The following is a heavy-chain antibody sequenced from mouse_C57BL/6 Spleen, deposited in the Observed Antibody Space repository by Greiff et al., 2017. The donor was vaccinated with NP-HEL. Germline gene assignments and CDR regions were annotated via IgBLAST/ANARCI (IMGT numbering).Heavy chain of an antibody. D-gene: IGHD4-1*01. J-gene: IGHJ2*01. CDR1: GYTFTSYW. V-gene: IGHV1-69*01. CDR2: IDPSDSYT. CDR3: ARKGLGGGDYFDY. Sequence: QVQLQQPGAELVMPGASVKLSCKASGYTFTSYWMHWVKQRPGQGLEWIGEIDPSDSYTNYNQKFKGKSTLTVDKSSSTAYMQLSSLTSEDSAVYYCARKGLGGGDYFDYWGQGTTLTVSS.